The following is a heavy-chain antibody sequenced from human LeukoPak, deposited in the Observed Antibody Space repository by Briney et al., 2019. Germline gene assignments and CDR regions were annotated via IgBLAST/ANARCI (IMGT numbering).Heavy chain of an antibody. J-gene: IGHJ4*02. CDR2: IYSGGST. Sequence: PGGSLRLSCAASGFTFSSYSMSWVRQAPGKGLEWVSVIYSGGSTYYADSVKGRFTISRDNSKNTLYLQMNSLRAEDTAVHYCASIGPFDYWGQGTLVTVSS. D-gene: IGHD1-26*01. V-gene: IGHV3-53*01. CDR1: GFTFSSYS. CDR3: ASIGPFDY.